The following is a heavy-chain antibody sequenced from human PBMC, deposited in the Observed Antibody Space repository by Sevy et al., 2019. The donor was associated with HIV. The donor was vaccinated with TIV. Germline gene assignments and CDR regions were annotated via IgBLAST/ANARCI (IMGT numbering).Heavy chain of an antibody. J-gene: IGHJ5*02. CDR2: IHTNEKT. CDR3: ARGLGYNWFDP. V-gene: IGHV4-4*07. Sequence: SETLSLTCTVSGASISDFYWGWIRQPAGRGLEWIGRIHTNEKTDYNPSLKSRVTTSVDTSRNQFSLRLTSVTAADSAVYYCARGLGYNWFDPWGQGTLVTVSS. CDR1: GASISDFY. D-gene: IGHD3-16*01.